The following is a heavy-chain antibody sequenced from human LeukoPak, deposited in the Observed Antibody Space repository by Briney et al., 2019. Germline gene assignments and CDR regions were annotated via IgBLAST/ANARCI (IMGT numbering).Heavy chain of an antibody. CDR1: GGSISSYY. CDR3: ARGVWTGSSWGLYNWLDP. V-gene: IGHV4-4*07. D-gene: IGHD3/OR15-3a*01. Sequence: SETLSLTCTVSGGSISSYYWSWIRQPAGKGLELIGRIYTSGSTNYNPSLKSRVTMSVDTSTNQFSLKLISVTAADTAVYFCARGVWTGSSWGLYNWLDPWGQGTLVTVSS. J-gene: IGHJ5*02. CDR2: IYTSGST.